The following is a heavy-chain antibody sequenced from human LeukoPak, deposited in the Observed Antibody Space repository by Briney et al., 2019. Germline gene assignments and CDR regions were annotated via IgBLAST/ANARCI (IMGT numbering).Heavy chain of an antibody. CDR1: GSTFGIYS. CDR2: ISSSSSFI. V-gene: IGHV3-21*04. Sequence: GGSLRLSCAASGSTFGIYSMNWVRQAPGKGLEWVSSISSSSSFIYYADSVKGRFTISRDNAKNSLYLQMNSLRAEDTAVYYCARKGQGSNWAAEYFQNWGQGTLVTVSS. D-gene: IGHD6-13*01. J-gene: IGHJ1*01. CDR3: ARKGQGSNWAAEYFQN.